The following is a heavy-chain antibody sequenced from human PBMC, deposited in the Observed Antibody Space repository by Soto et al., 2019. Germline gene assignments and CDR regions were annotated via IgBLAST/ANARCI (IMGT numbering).Heavy chain of an antibody. Sequence: EVQLVESGGGLVQPGGSLRLSCAASGFTFSSYSMNWVRQAPGKGLEWVSYISSSSSSIYYADSVKGRFTISRDNAKNSLYLQMNSLRDDDTAVYYCARDRGYSYPTFGYWGQGTLVTVSS. D-gene: IGHD5-18*01. CDR2: ISSSSSSI. CDR3: ARDRGYSYPTFGY. J-gene: IGHJ4*02. V-gene: IGHV3-48*02. CDR1: GFTFSSYS.